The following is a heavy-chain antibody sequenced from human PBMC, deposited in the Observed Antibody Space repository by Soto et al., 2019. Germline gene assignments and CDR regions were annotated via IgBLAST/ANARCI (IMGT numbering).Heavy chain of an antibody. Sequence: SCKASGGTFSSYAISWVRQAPGQGLEWMGGIIPIFGTANYAQKFQGRVTITADESTSTAYMELSSLRSEDTAVYYCARDRSDCSSTSCYRRKGYYYYYGMAVWGQGTTVTVSS. V-gene: IGHV1-69*01. CDR2: IIPIFGTA. CDR3: ARDRSDCSSTSCYRRKGYYYYYGMAV. D-gene: IGHD2-2*02. J-gene: IGHJ6*02. CDR1: GGTFSSYA.